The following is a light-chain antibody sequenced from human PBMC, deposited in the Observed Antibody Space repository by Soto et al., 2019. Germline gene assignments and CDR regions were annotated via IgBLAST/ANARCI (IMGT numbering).Light chain of an antibody. Sequence: QSALTQPASVSGSPGQSITISCTGTSSDVGGYNYVSWYQLHPGKAPKLMVYEVSNRPSGVSNRFSGSKSGNTASLTISGLQAEDEADYYCSSYTSSTAYVFGTGTKV. J-gene: IGLJ1*01. CDR2: EVS. CDR3: SSYTSSTAYV. V-gene: IGLV2-14*01. CDR1: SSDVGGYNY.